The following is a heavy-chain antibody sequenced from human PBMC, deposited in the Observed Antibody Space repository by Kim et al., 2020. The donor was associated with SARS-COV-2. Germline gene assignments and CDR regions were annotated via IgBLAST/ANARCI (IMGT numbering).Heavy chain of an antibody. CDR3: ATADLKLVQKTYLYSMDV. Sequence: SVKVSCKASGNTLSLSVINWVRQAPGQGLEWVGGISPLFSSPDYAQKFQGRVTIIADESTNTAHLELSSLRSDDTAIYYCATADLKLVQKTYLYSMDVW. V-gene: IGHV1-69*13. D-gene: IGHD6-6*01. CDR1: GNTLSLSV. J-gene: IGHJ6*03. CDR2: ISPLFSSP.